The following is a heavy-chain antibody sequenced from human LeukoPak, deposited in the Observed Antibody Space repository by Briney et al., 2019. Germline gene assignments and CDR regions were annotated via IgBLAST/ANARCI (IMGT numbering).Heavy chain of an antibody. CDR3: ARAGGYRFDP. CDR2: ISSSSTYI. CDR1: GFTFSSYS. V-gene: IGHV3-21*01. D-gene: IGHD3-16*01. Sequence: GGSLRLSCAASGFTFSSYSMNWVRQAPGKGLEWVSSISSSSTYIYYADSVKGRFTISRDNAKNSLYLQMNSLRAEDTAIYYCARAGGYRFDPWGQGTLVTVSS. J-gene: IGHJ5*02.